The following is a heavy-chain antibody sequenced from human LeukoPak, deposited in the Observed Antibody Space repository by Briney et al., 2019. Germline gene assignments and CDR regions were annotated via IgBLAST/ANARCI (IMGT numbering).Heavy chain of an antibody. J-gene: IGHJ3*02. CDR2: IYYSGST. D-gene: IGHD5-18*01. V-gene: IGHV4-61*01. CDR3: ARSRSGYSYDHAAFEI. Sequence: SETLSLTCTVSGGSVSSGSYYWSWIRQPPGKGLEWIGYIYYSGSTNYNPSLRSRVTISVDTSRNQISLRLSSVTAADTAVYYCARSRSGYSYDHAAFEIWGQGTMVTVSS. CDR1: GGSVSSGSYY.